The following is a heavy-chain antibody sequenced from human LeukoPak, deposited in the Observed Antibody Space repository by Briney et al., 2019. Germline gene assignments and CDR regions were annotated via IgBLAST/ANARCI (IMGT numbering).Heavy chain of an antibody. CDR3: AMGWECCSSTSCYANDAFDI. V-gene: IGHV3-30*04. CDR2: ISYDGSNK. CDR1: GFTFSSYA. Sequence: PGGSLRLSCAASGFTFSSYAMHWVRQAPGKGLEWVAVISYDGSNKYYADSVKGRFTVSRDNSKNTLYLQMNSLRAEDTAVYYCAMGWECCSSTSCYANDAFDIWGQGTMVTVSS. J-gene: IGHJ3*02. D-gene: IGHD2-2*01.